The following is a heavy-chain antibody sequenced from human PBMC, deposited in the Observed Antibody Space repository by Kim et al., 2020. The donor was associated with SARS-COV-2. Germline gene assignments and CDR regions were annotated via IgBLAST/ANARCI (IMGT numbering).Heavy chain of an antibody. J-gene: IGHJ6*02. CDR3: ARESFCNATNCYNGMDV. CDR1: GYTFTSFA. V-gene: IGHV7-4-1*02. Sequence: SVKVSCKASGYTFTSFAMNWVRQAPGQGLEWIGWINTNNGNPGYAQGFSGRFVFSLDTSVSTAYLQISSLKAEDIAVYYCARESFCNATNCYNGMDVWGQGTTVIVSS. CDR2: INTNNGNP. D-gene: IGHD3-3*01.